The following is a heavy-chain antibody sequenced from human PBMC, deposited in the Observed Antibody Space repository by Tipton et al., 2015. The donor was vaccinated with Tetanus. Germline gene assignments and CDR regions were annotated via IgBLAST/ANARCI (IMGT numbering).Heavy chain of an antibody. Sequence: SLRLSCAASGFTFSSYWMRWVRQAPGKGLEWVSVMYSGGDTYYVDSVKGRFSISRDSAKNTLYLQMNSLRVEDTAVYYCVRDGGSSGWLAYWGQGTLVTVSS. CDR1: GFTFSSYW. CDR2: MYSGGDT. CDR3: VRDGGSSGWLAY. J-gene: IGHJ4*02. V-gene: IGHV3-53*01. D-gene: IGHD6-19*01.